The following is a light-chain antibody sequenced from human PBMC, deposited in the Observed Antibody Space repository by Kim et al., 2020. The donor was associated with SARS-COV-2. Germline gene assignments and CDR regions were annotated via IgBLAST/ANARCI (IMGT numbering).Light chain of an antibody. CDR1: QSISTY. V-gene: IGKV1-39*01. Sequence: ASIGDRVTVTCRASQSISTYLNWYQKKSGKAPKLLIYLASTLQSGVPSRFSGSGSGTDFTLTISSLRPEDFATYYCQQSYSIPFTLGPGTKVDIK. J-gene: IGKJ3*01. CDR3: QQSYSIPFT. CDR2: LAS.